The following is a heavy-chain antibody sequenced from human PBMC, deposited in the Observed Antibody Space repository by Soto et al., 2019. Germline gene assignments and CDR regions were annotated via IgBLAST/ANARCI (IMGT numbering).Heavy chain of an antibody. J-gene: IGHJ6*02. V-gene: IGHV3-15*01. D-gene: IGHD6-13*01. CDR2: IKSSVHGGTT. CDR1: GLTFGDAW. CDR3: AAAKLGPMDE. Sequence: EVQLVESGGYLVKPGGSLRLSCVASGLTFGDAWMNWLRQAPGKGLEWVGRIKSSVHGGTTDYAGPEQGRFTVSRDDSKNTFYLQINSRKTEAAAEYYSAAAKLGPMDEWGRGTMVTVSS.